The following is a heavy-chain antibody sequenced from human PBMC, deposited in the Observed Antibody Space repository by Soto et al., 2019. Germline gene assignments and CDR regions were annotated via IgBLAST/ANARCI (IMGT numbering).Heavy chain of an antibody. CDR2: TFPGGSDT. J-gene: IGHJ4*02. Sequence: GESLKISCQGSGYNFNNYRIAWVRQMPGTGLEWMGITFPGGSDTVYSPSFQGHVTISVDRSINTAYLQRTDLKASDTAMYYCATQTGLPGVSRYFDYWGQGTLVTVSS. V-gene: IGHV5-51*01. CDR1: GYNFNNYR. D-gene: IGHD3-9*01. CDR3: ATQTGLPGVSRYFDY.